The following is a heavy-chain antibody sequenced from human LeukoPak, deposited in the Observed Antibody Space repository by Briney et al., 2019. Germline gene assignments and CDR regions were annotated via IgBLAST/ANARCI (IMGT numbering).Heavy chain of an antibody. J-gene: IGHJ4*02. CDR2: FDPEDGEA. V-gene: IGHV1-24*01. D-gene: IGHD6-19*01. CDR3: VTDIRSGWRNY. CDR1: GYSLTEVS. Sequence: ASVKVSCKASGYSLTEVSTHWVRQAPGKGLEWMGGFDPEDGEAIYAQKVQGRLTMTEDTSIDTAFMELRSLKSEDTAIYYCVTDIRSGWRNYWGQGTLITVSS.